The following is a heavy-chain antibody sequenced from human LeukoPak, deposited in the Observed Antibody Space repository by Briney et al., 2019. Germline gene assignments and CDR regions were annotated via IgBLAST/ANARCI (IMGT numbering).Heavy chain of an antibody. CDR2: INPNSGGT. J-gene: IGHJ5*02. CDR3: ARVVGPRNCFDP. Sequence: ASVKVSCKASGYTFTGYYMHWVRQAPGQGLEWMGWINPNSGGTNYAQKFQGRVTMTRDTSISTAYMELSRLRSDDTAVYYCARVVGPRNCFDPWGQETLFTVSS. V-gene: IGHV1-2*02. D-gene: IGHD1-26*01. CDR1: GYTFTGYY.